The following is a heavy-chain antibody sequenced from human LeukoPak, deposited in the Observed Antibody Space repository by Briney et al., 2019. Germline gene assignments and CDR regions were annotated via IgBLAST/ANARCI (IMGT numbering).Heavy chain of an antibody. CDR1: GYTFVSYG. Sequence: ASVKVSCKASGYTFVSYGMSWIRQAPGQGLERMGWINAYSIKTKYAQKFQGRVTMTTDTSTTTAYLDLRSLTSDDTAVYYCARAGDEVPTYFDYWGQGTLVTVSS. J-gene: IGHJ4*02. CDR3: ARAGDEVPTYFDY. D-gene: IGHD3-16*01. V-gene: IGHV1-18*04. CDR2: INAYSIKT.